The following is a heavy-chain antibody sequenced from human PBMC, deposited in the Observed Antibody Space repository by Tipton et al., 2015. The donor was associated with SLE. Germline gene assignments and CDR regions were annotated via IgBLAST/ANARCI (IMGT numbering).Heavy chain of an antibody. Sequence: QLVQSGAEVKKPGASVKVSCKASGYTFTNYDIIWVRQAPGQGLEWMGWISSYNGHTHYAQKLQGRVTMTTDTSTSTAYMELRSLRSDDTAVYYCARGDMGRDKELGDYWGQGTLVTVSS. V-gene: IGHV1-18*04. D-gene: IGHD1-26*01. J-gene: IGHJ4*02. CDR3: ARGDMGRDKELGDY. CDR2: ISSYNGHT. CDR1: GYTFTNYD.